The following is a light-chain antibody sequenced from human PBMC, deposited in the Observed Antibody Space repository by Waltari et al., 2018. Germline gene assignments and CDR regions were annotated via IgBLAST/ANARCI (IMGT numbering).Light chain of an antibody. CDR1: GLADKY. J-gene: IGLJ1*01. CDR3: QTWGGTTSYV. Sequence: SYELSQPPSLSVSPGQTASITCSGDGLADKYASWYQHKAGQSPVLVIYEDRRRPPEIPARFSASNSGTIATLTSTGTQPMDEADYYCQTWGGTTSYVFGTGTRVTVL. CDR2: EDR. V-gene: IGLV3-1*01.